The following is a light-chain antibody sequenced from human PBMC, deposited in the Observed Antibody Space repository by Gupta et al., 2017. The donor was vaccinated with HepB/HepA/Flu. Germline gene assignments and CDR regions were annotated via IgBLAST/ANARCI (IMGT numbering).Light chain of an antibody. CDR2: GAS. Sequence: IVLTPSPCTLSLSPGERATRSCRSSQRVRSSFLAWYQQRPGQAPRLLIYGASSRATGIPDRFSGGGSGTEFTLTISRLEPEDFAVYYCQQYCSSPKTFGQGTKLEIK. J-gene: IGKJ2*01. CDR3: QQYCSSPKT. CDR1: QRVRSSF. V-gene: IGKV3-20*01.